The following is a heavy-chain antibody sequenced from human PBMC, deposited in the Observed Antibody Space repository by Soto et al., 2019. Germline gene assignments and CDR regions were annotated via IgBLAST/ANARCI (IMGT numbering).Heavy chain of an antibody. J-gene: IGHJ4*02. Sequence: EVQLVESGGGLVQPGGSLRLSCAASGFTVSSKYMSWVRQAPGKGLVWVARISSDGTTTTYADSANGRFTVSRDNAANTLYLQMSSLRAEDTAVYYCAREYYGVLTGYYNDYWGQGTLVTVSS. CDR3: AREYYGVLTGYYNDY. D-gene: IGHD3-9*01. CDR1: GFTVSSKY. CDR2: ISSDGTTT. V-gene: IGHV3-74*01.